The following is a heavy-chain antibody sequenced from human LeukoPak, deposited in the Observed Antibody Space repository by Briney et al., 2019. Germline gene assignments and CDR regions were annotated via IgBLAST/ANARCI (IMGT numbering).Heavy chain of an antibody. D-gene: IGHD1-26*01. CDR2: IFGSGGST. CDR1: GFTFSNYA. CDR3: AKDRGSYYFGWFDP. J-gene: IGHJ5*02. Sequence: PGGSLRLSCAASGFTFSNYAMSCVPDAPGKGLGWVSDIFGSGGSTYYADSVKGRFTISRDNSKNTLYLQVNSLRTEDTAVYYCAKDRGSYYFGWFDPWGQGTLVTVSS. V-gene: IGHV3-23*01.